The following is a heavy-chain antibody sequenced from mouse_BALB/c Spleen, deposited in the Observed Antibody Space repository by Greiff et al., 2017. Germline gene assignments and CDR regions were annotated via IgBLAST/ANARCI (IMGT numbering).Heavy chain of an antibody. J-gene: IGHJ3*01. CDR2: IYPGDGDT. Sequence: QVQLKESGAELVRPGSSVKISCKASGYAFSSYWMNWVKQRPGQGLEWIGQIYPGDGDTNYNGKFKGKATLTADKSSSTAYMQLSSLTSEDSAVYFCARSFDGTWFAYWGQGTLVTVSA. CDR3: ARSFDGTWFAY. V-gene: IGHV1-80*01. CDR1: GYAFSSYW. D-gene: IGHD2-3*01.